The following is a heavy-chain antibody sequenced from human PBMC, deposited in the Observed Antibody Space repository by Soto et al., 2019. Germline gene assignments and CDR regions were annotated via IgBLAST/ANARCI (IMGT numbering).Heavy chain of an antibody. CDR2: ISSSGSTI. V-gene: IGHV3-11*01. J-gene: IGHJ6*02. D-gene: IGHD3-22*01. CDR3: ARDPPGDDSSHYYYYGMDV. CDR1: GFTFSDYY. Sequence: VQLVESGGGLVKPGGSLRLSCAASGFTFSDYYMSWIRQAPGKGLEWVSYISSSGSTIYYADSVKGRFTISRDNAKNSLYLQSNSLTAEDTAVYYCARDPPGDDSSHYYYYGMDVWGQGTTVTVSS.